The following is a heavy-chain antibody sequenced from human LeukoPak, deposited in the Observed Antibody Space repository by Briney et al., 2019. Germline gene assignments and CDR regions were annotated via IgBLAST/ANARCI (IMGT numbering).Heavy chain of an antibody. D-gene: IGHD4-17*01. CDR1: GFTFSDYA. J-gene: IGHJ4*02. CDR2: ISGSGAST. V-gene: IGHV3-23*01. Sequence: GGSLRLSCAASGFTFSDYAVSWVRQAPGKGLEWVSSISGSGASTYYADSVKGRFTISRDNSKNTLYLQMNSLRAGDTAVYYCARSARGTVTTDYWGQGTLVTVSS. CDR3: ARSARGTVTTDY.